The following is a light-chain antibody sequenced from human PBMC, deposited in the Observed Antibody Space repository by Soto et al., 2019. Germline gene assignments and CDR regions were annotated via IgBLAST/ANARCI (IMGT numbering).Light chain of an antibody. CDR3: QQRSKWPT. J-gene: IGKJ1*01. CDR1: QSVSSSY. Sequence: EIVLTQSPGTLSLSPGERATLSCRASQSVSSSYLAWYQQKPGQAPRLLIYDTFNRATGIPARFSGSGSGTDFTLTISSLEPEDFAVYYCQQRSKWPTFGQGTKVDI. V-gene: IGKV3D-20*02. CDR2: DTF.